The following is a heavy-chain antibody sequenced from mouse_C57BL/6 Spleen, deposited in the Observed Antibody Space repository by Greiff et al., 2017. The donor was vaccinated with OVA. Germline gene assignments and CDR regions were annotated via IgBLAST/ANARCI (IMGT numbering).Heavy chain of an antibody. V-gene: IGHV7-3*01. CDR2: IRNKANGYTT. Sequence: EVKLVESGGGLVQPGGSLSLSCAASGFTFTDYYMSWVRQPPGKALEWLGFIRNKANGYTTEYSASVKGRFTISSDNSQSILYLQMNALRAEDSATVYCASHDYEAWYFDVWGTGTTVTVSS. CDR1: GFTFTDYY. CDR3: ASHDYEAWYFDV. D-gene: IGHD2-4*01. J-gene: IGHJ1*03.